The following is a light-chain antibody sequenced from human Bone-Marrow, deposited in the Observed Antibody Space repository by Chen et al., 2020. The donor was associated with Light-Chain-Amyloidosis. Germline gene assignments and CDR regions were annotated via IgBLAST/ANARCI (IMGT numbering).Light chain of an antibody. V-gene: IGLV1-44*01. CDR2: TNN. CDR1: SSNIETYA. Sequence: QSVLTLPPSASGAPGQRVTISCSGSSSNIETYAVNWFQQLPGTAPKLLIYTNNRRPSGVPDRISGSKSGTSASLAISGLQSEDEADYYCAVWDDSLSGVVFGGGTKLTVL. CDR3: AVWDDSLSGVV. J-gene: IGLJ2*01.